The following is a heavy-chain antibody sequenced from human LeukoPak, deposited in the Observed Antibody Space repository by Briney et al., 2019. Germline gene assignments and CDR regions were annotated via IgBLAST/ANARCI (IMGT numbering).Heavy chain of an antibody. CDR1: GFPFSSYW. CDR2: INSDGSST. J-gene: IGHJ4*02. V-gene: IGHV3-74*01. Sequence: GSLRLSCAASGFPFSSYWMHWVRQAPGKGLVWVSRINSDGSSTSYADSVKGRFTISRDNAKNTLYLQMNSLRAEDTAVYYCARDGGSGWYYFDYWGQGTLVTVSS. CDR3: ARDGGSGWYYFDY. D-gene: IGHD6-19*01.